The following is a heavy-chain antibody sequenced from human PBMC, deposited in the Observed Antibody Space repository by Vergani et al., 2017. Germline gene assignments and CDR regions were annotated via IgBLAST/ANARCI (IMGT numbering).Heavy chain of an antibody. D-gene: IGHD3-3*01. J-gene: IGHJ4*02. V-gene: IGHV4-34*01. CDR2: INHSGST. CDR1: GGSFSGYY. CDR3: AIGGTGEDVLRFLEWLPQRYYFDY. Sequence: QVQLQQWGAGLLKPSETLSLTCAVYGGSFSGYYWSWIRQPPGKGLEWIGEINHSGSTNYNPSLKSRVTISVDTSKNQFSLKLSSVTAADTAVYYCAIGGTGEDVLRFLEWLPQRYYFDYWGQGTLVTVSS.